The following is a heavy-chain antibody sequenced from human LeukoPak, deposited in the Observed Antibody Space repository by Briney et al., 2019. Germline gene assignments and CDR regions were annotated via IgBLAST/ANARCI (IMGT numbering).Heavy chain of an antibody. V-gene: IGHV1-2*02. D-gene: IGHD2-2*02. CDR3: ARDPPYCSSTSCYKVRGIKNLTFDP. CDR1: GYTFTGDY. Sequence: ASVKVSCKASGYTFTGDYMHWVRQAPGQGLEWMGWINPNSGGTNYAQKFQGRVTMTRDTSISTAYMELSRLRSDDTAVYYCARDPPYCSSTSCYKVRGIKNLTFDPWGQGTLVTVSS. CDR2: INPNSGGT. J-gene: IGHJ5*02.